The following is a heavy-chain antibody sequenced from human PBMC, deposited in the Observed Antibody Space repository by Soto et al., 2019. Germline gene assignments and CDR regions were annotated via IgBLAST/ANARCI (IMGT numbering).Heavy chain of an antibody. CDR3: ARGGGPYVWFNEF. CDR2: VIPVFGTT. Sequence: QAQLLQSGAEVKKPGASVKVSCKDSGGLFSSFAISWVRQAPGQGLEWMGGVIPVFGTTNYAQKFPGRVTITAYESTNTAYMGLSSLTSDATAMYYCARGGGPYVWFNEFWGQGTQVTVSS. J-gene: IGHJ4*02. D-gene: IGHD3-16*01. V-gene: IGHV1-69*01. CDR1: GGLFSSFA.